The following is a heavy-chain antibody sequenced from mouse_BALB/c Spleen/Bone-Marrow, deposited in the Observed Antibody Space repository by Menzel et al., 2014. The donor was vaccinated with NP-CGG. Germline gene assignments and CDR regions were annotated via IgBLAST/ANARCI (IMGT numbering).Heavy chain of an antibody. CDR1: GFTFSDYY. J-gene: IGHJ4*01. V-gene: IGHV5-12*02. CDR3: ARQPAYAMDY. Sequence: EVKLVESGGGLVQPGGSLKLSCATSGFTFSDYYMYWVRPTPEKRLEWVAYITKGGGSTYYPDIVKGRFTISRDNAKNTLYLQMSRLKSEDTAMYYCARQPAYAMDYWGQGTSVTVSS. CDR2: ITKGGGST.